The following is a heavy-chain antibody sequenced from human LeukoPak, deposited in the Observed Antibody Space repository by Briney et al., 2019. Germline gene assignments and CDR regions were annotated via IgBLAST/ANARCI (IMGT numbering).Heavy chain of an antibody. CDR2: IIPIFGTA. D-gene: IGHD4-17*01. Sequence: SVKVSCKASGGTFSSYAISWVRQAPGQGLEWMGGIIPIFGTANYAQKFQGRVTITADESTSTAYMELSSLRSEDTAVYYCARDYGDFKYYYGMDVWGQGTTVTVSS. V-gene: IGHV1-69*13. J-gene: IGHJ6*02. CDR3: ARDYGDFKYYYGMDV. CDR1: GGTFSSYA.